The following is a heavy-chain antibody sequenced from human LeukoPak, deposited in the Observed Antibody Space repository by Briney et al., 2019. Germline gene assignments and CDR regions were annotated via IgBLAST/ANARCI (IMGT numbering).Heavy chain of an antibody. CDR2: ISSSGGST. D-gene: IGHD1-26*01. V-gene: IGHV3-23*01. CDR3: AKSGYSGSYWGSYYFDY. J-gene: IGHJ4*02. CDR1: GFTFSSYA. Sequence: PGGSLRLSCAASGFTFSSYAMSWVRQAPGKGLEWVSAISSSGGSTYYADSVKGRFTISRDNSKNTLYLQMNSLRAEDTAVYYCAKSGYSGSYWGSYYFDYWGQGTLVTVSS.